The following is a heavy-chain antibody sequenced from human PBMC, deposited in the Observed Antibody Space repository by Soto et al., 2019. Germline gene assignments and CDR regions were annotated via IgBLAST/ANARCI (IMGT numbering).Heavy chain of an antibody. D-gene: IGHD2-2*02. J-gene: IGHJ5*02. CDR2: IYYSGRT. Sequence: SETLSLTCTVSGGSISSGDFCWSWIRQPPGKGLEWIGYIYYSGRTNYNPSLKSRVTISVDTSKNQFSLKLSSVTAADTAVYYCARGYCSSTSCYIWDNWFDPWGQGTLVTVSS. CDR1: GGSISSGDFC. CDR3: ARGYCSSTSCYIWDNWFDP. V-gene: IGHV4-61*08.